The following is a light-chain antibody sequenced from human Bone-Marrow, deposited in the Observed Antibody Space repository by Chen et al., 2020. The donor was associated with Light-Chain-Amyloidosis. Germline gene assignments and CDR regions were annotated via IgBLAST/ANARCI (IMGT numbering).Light chain of an antibody. CDR3: QSADSSGTYEVR. CDR1: DLPTKY. V-gene: IGLV3-25*03. Sequence: YELTQPPSLSVSPCQTARITCSGDDLPTKYAYWYQQKPGQPAVLVIHRDTESTSGSSERFSGASSGTTGTVTISGVQAEDEADYHCQSADSSGTYEVRFGGGSKLTVL. CDR2: RDT. J-gene: IGLJ2*01.